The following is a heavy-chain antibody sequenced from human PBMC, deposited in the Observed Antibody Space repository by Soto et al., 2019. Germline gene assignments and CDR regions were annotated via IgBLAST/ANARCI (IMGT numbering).Heavy chain of an antibody. CDR2: IYSGGST. D-gene: IGHD6-19*01. CDR3: ARGFIAVAGTAGGPLYY. CDR1: GFTVSSNY. V-gene: IGHV3-53*01. Sequence: EGSLRLSCAASGFTVSSNYMSWVRPAPGKGLEWVSVIYSGGSTYYADSVKGRFTISRDNSKNTLYLQMNSLRVEDTAVYYCARGFIAVAGTAGGPLYYWGQGTLVTVSS. J-gene: IGHJ4*02.